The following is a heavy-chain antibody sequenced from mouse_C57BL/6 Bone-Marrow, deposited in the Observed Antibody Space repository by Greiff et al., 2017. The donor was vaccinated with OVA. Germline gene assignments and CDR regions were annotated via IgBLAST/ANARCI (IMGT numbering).Heavy chain of an antibody. CDR2: IYPRSGST. Sequence: QVQLQQSGAELVRPGASVKLSCKASGYTFTSYGISWVKQRPGQGLEWIGEIYPRSGSTYYNEKFKGKATLTEDKSSSTAYMELRSLTSEDSAVYFCARSRTVEAHWGQGTRVTVSA. V-gene: IGHV1-81*01. CDR1: GYTFTSYG. CDR3: ARSRTVEAH. J-gene: IGHJ3*01.